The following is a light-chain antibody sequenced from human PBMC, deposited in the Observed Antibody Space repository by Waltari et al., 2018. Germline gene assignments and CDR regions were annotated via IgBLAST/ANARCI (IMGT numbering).Light chain of an antibody. V-gene: IGKV3-15*01. CDR3: QQYNRWPPIT. J-gene: IGKJ5*01. Sequence: VMTQSPATLSVSPGERATLSCRASQSISDNLAWYQQKRGQAPRLLIYGASTRATGIPARFTGSGSGTDFTLTISRLQSEDSAVYYCQQYNRWPPITFGQGTRLEI. CDR2: GAS. CDR1: QSISDN.